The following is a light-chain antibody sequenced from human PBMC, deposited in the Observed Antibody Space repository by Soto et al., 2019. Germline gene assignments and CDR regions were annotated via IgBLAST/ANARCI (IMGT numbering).Light chain of an antibody. Sequence: DLQMTQSPSTLSASVGDRVTITCRASQSISTWLAWYQQKPGKAPKLLIYKASSLEGGVPSRFGGSGSGTLFNITISSLHPDDFATYYCQQYNTYPLTFGGGTKV. V-gene: IGKV1-5*03. CDR2: KAS. CDR3: QQYNTYPLT. J-gene: IGKJ4*01. CDR1: QSISTW.